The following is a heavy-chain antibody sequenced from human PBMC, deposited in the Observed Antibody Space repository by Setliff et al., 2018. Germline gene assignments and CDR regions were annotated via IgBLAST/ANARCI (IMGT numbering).Heavy chain of an antibody. CDR3: ARMSGFQYMDV. Sequence: PSETLSLTCTVSGGSISSTNYYWGWIRQPPGKGLEWIGTISYSGSTFYNPSLKSRVTISLDTSNNQFSLSLSSVTAADTAVYYCARMSGFQYMDVWGKGTTVTVSS. CDR1: GGSISSTNYY. CDR2: ISYSGST. V-gene: IGHV4-39*07. D-gene: IGHD3-3*01. J-gene: IGHJ6*03.